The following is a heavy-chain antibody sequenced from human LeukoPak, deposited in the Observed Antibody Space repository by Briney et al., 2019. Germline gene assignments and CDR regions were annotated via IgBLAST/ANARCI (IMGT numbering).Heavy chain of an antibody. J-gene: IGHJ4*02. Sequence: ASVKVSCKTSGYSFLAHYIHWVRQAPGQGLEWMGWINPNSGATVLAQKFQGAVSITRDTSSTTAYMELSRLTSDDTAVYFCARDLYGSLTYGLDSWGQGTLVIVPS. D-gene: IGHD3-10*01. CDR1: GYSFLAHY. V-gene: IGHV1-2*02. CDR2: INPNSGAT. CDR3: ARDLYGSLTYGLDS.